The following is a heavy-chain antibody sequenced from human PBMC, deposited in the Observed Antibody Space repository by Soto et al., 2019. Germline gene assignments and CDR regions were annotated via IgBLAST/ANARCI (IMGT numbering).Heavy chain of an antibody. CDR2: IYSGGST. V-gene: IGHV3-53*01. D-gene: IGHD5-12*01. CDR3: ARASIVATIEDY. J-gene: IGHJ4*02. CDR1: GFTVSSNY. Sequence: GGSLRLSCAASGFTVSSNYMSWVRQAPGKGLEWVSVIYSGGSTYYADSVKGRFTISRDNSKNTLYLQMNSLGAEDTAVYYCARASIVATIEDYWGQGTLVTVSS.